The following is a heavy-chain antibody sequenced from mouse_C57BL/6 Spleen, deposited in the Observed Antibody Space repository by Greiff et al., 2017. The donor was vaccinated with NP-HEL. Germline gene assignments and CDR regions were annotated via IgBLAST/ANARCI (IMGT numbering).Heavy chain of an antibody. J-gene: IGHJ4*01. V-gene: IGHV1-80*01. CDR2: IYPGDGDT. CDR1: GYAFSSYW. CDR3: ARSSYYGNYDAMDY. Sequence: VQLQQSGAELVKPGASVKISCKASGYAFSSYWMNWVKQRPGKGLAWIGQIYPGDGDTNYNGKFKGKATLTADKSASPAYVQLSSLTSEDSAVYFCARSSYYGNYDAMDYWGQGTSVTVSS. D-gene: IGHD2-1*01.